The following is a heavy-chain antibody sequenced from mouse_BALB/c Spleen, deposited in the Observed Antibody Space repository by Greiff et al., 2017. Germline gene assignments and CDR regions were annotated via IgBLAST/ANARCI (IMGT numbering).Heavy chain of an antibody. J-gene: IGHJ1*01. V-gene: IGHV5-12-2*01. D-gene: IGHD1-1*01. Sequence: EVHLVESGGGLVQPGGSLKLSCAASGFTFSSYTMSWVRQTPEKRLEWVAYISNGGGSTYYPDTVKGRFTISRDIAKNTLYLQMSSLKSEDTAMYYCARHYYYGSSGYFDVWGAGTTVTVSS. CDR2: ISNGGGST. CDR3: ARHYYYGSSGYFDV. CDR1: GFTFSSYT.